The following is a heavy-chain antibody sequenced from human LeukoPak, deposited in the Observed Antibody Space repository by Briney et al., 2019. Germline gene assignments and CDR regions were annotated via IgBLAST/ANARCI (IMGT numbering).Heavy chain of an antibody. CDR2: ISTYNGHT. CDR3: ARDRGYGSGIAFDI. Sequence: ASVKVSCKASGYTFTNYGINWVRQAPGQGLEWMGWISTYNGHTNYAQKLQGRVTMTTDTSTSTAYMELRSLRSDDTAVYYCARDRGYGSGIAFDIWGQGTMVTVSS. CDR1: GYTFTNYG. D-gene: IGHD3-10*01. V-gene: IGHV1-18*01. J-gene: IGHJ3*02.